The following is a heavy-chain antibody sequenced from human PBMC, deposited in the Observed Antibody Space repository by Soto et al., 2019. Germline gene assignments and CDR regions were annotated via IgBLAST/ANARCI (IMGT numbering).Heavy chain of an antibody. V-gene: IGHV4-59*01. Sequence: SETLSLTCTVSGGSISSYYWSWIRQPPGKGLEWIGYIYYSGSTNYNPSLKSRVTISVDTSKNQFSLKLSSVTAADTAVYYCARLLKTVSLDYWGQGTLVTVSS. J-gene: IGHJ4*02. CDR2: IYYSGST. CDR3: ARLLKTVSLDY. D-gene: IGHD4-4*01. CDR1: GGSISSYY.